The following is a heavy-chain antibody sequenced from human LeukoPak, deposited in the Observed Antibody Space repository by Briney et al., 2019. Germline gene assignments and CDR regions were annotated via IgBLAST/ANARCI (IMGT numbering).Heavy chain of an antibody. D-gene: IGHD1-26*01. CDR1: GFTFSGYD. J-gene: IGHJ6*02. CDR2: ISSSGSTI. CDR3: ASSTGESYGIDV. V-gene: IGHV3-48*03. Sequence: GGSLRLSCAASGFTFSGYDMNWVRQAPGKGLEWVSYISSSGSTIYYADSVKGRFTISRDNAKNTLYLQMNSLRAEDTAVYYCASSTGESYGIDVWGQGTTVTVSS.